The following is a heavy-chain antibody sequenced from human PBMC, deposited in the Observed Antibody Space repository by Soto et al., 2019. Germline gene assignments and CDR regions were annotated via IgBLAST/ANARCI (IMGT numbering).Heavy chain of an antibody. V-gene: IGHV3-30*18. CDR2: ISYDGINT. Sequence: QVQLVESGGGVVQPGRSLRLSCVASGFTFSSYGMHWVRQAPGKGLEWVAIISYDGINTYYADSVKGRFTISRDNSKNTLYLQMNSLRAEDTSVYYCAKEGGLSGSYNISSSYYFDYWGQGTLVTVSS. CDR1: GFTFSSYG. J-gene: IGHJ4*02. CDR3: AKEGGLSGSYNISSSYYFDY. D-gene: IGHD1-26*01.